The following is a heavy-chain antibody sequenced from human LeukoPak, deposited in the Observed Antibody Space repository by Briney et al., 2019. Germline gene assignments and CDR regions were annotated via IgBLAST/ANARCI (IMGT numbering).Heavy chain of an antibody. D-gene: IGHD3-10*01. CDR1: GFTFGSYS. Sequence: PGGSLRLSCAASGFTFGSYSMNWVRQAPGKGLEWVSSISSSSSYIYYADSVKGRFTISRDNSKNTLYLQMNSLRAEDTAVYYCAKDLRFGDSPGNRFDYWGQGTLVTVSS. CDR2: ISSSSSYI. V-gene: IGHV3-21*04. CDR3: AKDLRFGDSPGNRFDY. J-gene: IGHJ4*02.